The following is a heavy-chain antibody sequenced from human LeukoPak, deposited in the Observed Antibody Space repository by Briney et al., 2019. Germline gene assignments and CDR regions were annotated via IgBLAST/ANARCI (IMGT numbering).Heavy chain of an antibody. J-gene: IGHJ6*02. CDR2: IYHNGTH. Sequence: SGTLSLTCAVSVGSISSGNWWTWVRQSPGKGLEWIGEIYHNGTHNYNPSLKSRVTISADTFKNHFSLKLTSVTAADTAVYYCATAPILRGEGGEHYKYGMDVWGQGTSVIVSS. V-gene: IGHV4-4*02. CDR1: VGSISSGNW. D-gene: IGHD2-2*02. CDR3: ATAPILRGEGGEHYKYGMDV.